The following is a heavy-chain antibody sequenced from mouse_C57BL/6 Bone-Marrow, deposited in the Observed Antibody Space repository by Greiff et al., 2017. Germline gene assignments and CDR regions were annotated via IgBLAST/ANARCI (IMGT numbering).Heavy chain of an antibody. J-gene: IGHJ3*01. D-gene: IGHD2-2*01. V-gene: IGHV6-6*01. CDR3: TGGPMVTTRFAY. CDR2: IRNKANNHAT. Sequence: EVKLEESGGGLVQPGGSMQLSCAASGFTFSDAWMDWVRQSPEKGLEWVAEIRNKANNHATYYAESVKGRFTISRDDSKSSVYLQMNSLRAEDTGICYCTGGPMVTTRFAYWRQASLVIVSA. CDR1: GFTFSDAW.